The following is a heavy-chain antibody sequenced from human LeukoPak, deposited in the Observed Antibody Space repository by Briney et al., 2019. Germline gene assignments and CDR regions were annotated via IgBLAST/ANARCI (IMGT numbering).Heavy chain of an antibody. D-gene: IGHD2-8*01. CDR3: ARGGSRVYAHIDY. CDR1: GFTFSNYAVSYA. J-gene: IGHJ4*02. V-gene: IGHV3-30-3*01. Sequence: GGSLRLSCAASGFTFSNYAVSYALHWVRQAPGKGLEWVAVISYDGSNKYYADSVKGRFTISRDNSKNTLYLQMNSLRAEDTAVYYCARGGSRVYAHIDYWGQGTLVTVSS. CDR2: ISYDGSNK.